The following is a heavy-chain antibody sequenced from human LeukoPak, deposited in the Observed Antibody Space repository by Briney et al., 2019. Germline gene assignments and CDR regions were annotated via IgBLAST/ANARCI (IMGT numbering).Heavy chain of an antibody. CDR2: IIPIFGTA. J-gene: IGHJ6*02. CDR1: GGTFSSYA. D-gene: IGHD5-12*01. CDR3: ARDSGYEMGYYYGMDV. Sequence: SVKVSCKASGGTFSSYAISWVRQAPGQGLEWMGGIIPIFGTANYAQKFQGRATITADESTSTAYMELSSLRSEDTAVYYCARDSGYEMGYYYGMDVWGQGTTVTVSS. V-gene: IGHV1-69*01.